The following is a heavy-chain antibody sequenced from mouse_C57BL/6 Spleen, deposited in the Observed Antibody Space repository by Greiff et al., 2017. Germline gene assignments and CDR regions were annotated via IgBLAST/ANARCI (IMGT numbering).Heavy chain of an antibody. D-gene: IGHD1-1*01. CDR1: GYTFTEYT. Sequence: VQLQQSGAELVKPGASVKLSCKASGYTFTEYTIHWVKQRSGQGLEWLGGFYPGSGSIKYNEKFKDKATLTADKSSRTVYMELSRLTSEDSAVYFCARYEAGSSLWAMDYWGQGTSVTVSS. CDR2: FYPGSGSI. J-gene: IGHJ4*01. CDR3: ARYEAGSSLWAMDY. V-gene: IGHV1-62-2*01.